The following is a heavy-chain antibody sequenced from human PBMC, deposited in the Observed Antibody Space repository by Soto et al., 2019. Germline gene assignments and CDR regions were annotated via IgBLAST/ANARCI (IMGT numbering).Heavy chain of an antibody. CDR1: GFTFSSYS. D-gene: IGHD5-12*01. V-gene: IGHV3-48*02. CDR3: ARATPFVRVANIIDY. J-gene: IGHJ4*02. CDR2: LPYSTTSM. Sequence: PWGSLRLSCAASGFTFSSYSMNWVRQAPGKGLEWVPPLPYSTTSMFPGASVKGRFSISSHNARNSLYLHLNTLSHADTAAYHCARATPFVRVANIIDYRGQGTLVTVSS.